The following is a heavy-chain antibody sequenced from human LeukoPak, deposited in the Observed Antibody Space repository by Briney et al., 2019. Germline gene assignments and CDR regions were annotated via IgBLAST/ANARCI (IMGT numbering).Heavy chain of an antibody. CDR3: ARSTTNRPSPWYYYYYMDV. D-gene: IGHD1-1*01. Sequence: RGESLKISCKGSGYSFTSYWIGWVRQMPGKGLEWMGIIYPGDSDTRYSPSFQGQVTISADKSINTAYLQWSSLKASDTAMYYCARSTTNRPSPWYYYYYMDVWGKGTTVTVSS. CDR2: IYPGDSDT. J-gene: IGHJ6*03. V-gene: IGHV5-51*01. CDR1: GYSFTSYW.